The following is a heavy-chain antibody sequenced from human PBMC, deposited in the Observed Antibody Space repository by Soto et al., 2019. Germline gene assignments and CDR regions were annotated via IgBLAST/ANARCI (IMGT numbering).Heavy chain of an antibody. Sequence: PSWGLCITCTFSTWSISVTHVFWVWVRQPPGKVLEWIGSVDYSGTAYFIPSLATRVTFHVDTSKNQFSLTLYSVTAADTAVYYCARITGRHLDYWGQGILVTVSS. V-gene: IGHV4-39*01. CDR1: TWSISVTHVF. J-gene: IGHJ4*02. CDR3: ARITGRHLDY. CDR2: VDYSGTA. D-gene: IGHD1-20*01.